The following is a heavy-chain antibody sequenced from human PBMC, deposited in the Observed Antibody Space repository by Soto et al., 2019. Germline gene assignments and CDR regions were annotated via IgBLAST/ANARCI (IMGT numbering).Heavy chain of an antibody. D-gene: IGHD4-17*01. CDR1: GGSISSGDYY. V-gene: IGHV4-30-4*01. J-gene: IGHJ4*02. CDR2: IYYSGST. CDR3: ASQLPQDYGGKQGFDY. Sequence: SETLSLTCTVSGGSISSGDYYWSWIRQPPGKGLEWIGYIYYSGSTYYNPSLKSRVTISVDTSKNQFSLKLSSVTAADTAVYYCASQLPQDYGGKQGFDYWGQGTLVTVSS.